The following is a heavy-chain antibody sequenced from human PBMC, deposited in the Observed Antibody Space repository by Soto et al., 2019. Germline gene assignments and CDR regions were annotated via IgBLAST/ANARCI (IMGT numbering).Heavy chain of an antibody. D-gene: IGHD3-10*01. CDR2: IYSDGST. V-gene: IGHV3-53*01. Sequence: QPGGSLRLSCAASGFTVSSNYMSWVRQAPGKGLEWVSVIYSDGSTYYADSVKGRFTISRDNSKNTLYLQMNSLRAEDTAVYYCLWGVIIPYYYYGMDVWGQGTTVTVSS. CDR1: GFTVSSNY. J-gene: IGHJ6*02. CDR3: LWGVIIPYYYYGMDV.